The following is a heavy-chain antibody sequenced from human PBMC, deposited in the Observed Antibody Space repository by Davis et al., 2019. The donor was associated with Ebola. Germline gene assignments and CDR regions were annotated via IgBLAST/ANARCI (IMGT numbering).Heavy chain of an antibody. CDR2: ISGSGGTT. J-gene: IGHJ4*02. Sequence: GGSLRPSCAASGFTFSSYWMSWVRQAPGKGLEWVSAISGSGGTTYYADSVKGRFTSSRDNSKSMVYLQARSLRSEDTAVYYCAPSGITCGGDCFDYWGQGTLVTVSS. D-gene: IGHD2-21*01. CDR1: GFTFSSYW. CDR3: APSGITCGGDCFDY. V-gene: IGHV3-23*01.